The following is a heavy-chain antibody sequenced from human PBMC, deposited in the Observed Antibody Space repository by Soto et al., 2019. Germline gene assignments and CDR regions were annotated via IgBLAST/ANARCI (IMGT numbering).Heavy chain of an antibody. V-gene: IGHV1-46*03. D-gene: IGHD2-2*01. CDR3: ARDPLIVVVPAAMGWFDP. Sequence: ASVKVSCKASGYTFTSYYMHWVRQAPGQGLEWMGIINPSGGSTSYAQKFQGRVTMTRDTSTSTVYMELSSLRSEDTAVYYCARDPLIVVVPAAMGWFDPLGQGTLVTVSS. CDR2: INPSGGST. J-gene: IGHJ5*02. CDR1: GYTFTSYY.